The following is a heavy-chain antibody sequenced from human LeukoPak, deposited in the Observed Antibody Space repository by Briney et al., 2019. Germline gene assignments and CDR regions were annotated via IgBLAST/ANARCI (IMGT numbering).Heavy chain of an antibody. V-gene: IGHV3-9*01. Sequence: PGGSLRLSCAASGFTFDDYAMHWVRQAPGKGLEWVSGISWNSGSIGYADSVKGRFTISRDNAKNSLYLQMNSLRAEDTALYYCAKAYDSSGYYFWSWGQGTLVTVSS. CDR3: AKAYDSSGYYFWS. D-gene: IGHD3-22*01. CDR2: ISWNSGSI. J-gene: IGHJ5*02. CDR1: GFTFDDYA.